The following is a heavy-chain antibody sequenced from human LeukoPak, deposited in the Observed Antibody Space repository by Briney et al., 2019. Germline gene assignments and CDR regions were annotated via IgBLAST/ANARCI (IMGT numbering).Heavy chain of an antibody. CDR2: ISWNSGSI. V-gene: IGHV3-9*01. D-gene: IGHD3-10*01. CDR3: AKARGVGEMNNWFDP. J-gene: IGHJ5*02. CDR1: GFTFDDYA. Sequence: GRSLRLSCAASGFTFDDYAMHWVRQAPGKGLEWVSGISWNSGSIGYADSVKGRFIISRDNAKNSLYLQMNSLRAEDTALYYCAKARGVGEMNNWFDPWGQGTLVTVSS.